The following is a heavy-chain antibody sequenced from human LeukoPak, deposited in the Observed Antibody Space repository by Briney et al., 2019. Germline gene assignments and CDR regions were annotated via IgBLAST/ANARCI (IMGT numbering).Heavy chain of an antibody. CDR3: ARVVYSGYDWGDYYYYGMDV. Sequence: SGTLSLTCAVSGGSISSSNWWSWVRQPPGKGLEWIGEIYHSGSTNYNPSLKSRVTISVDKSKNQFSLRLNSVTAADTAVYYCARVVYSGYDWGDYYYYGMDVWGQGTTVTVSS. J-gene: IGHJ6*02. D-gene: IGHD5-12*01. CDR2: IYHSGST. V-gene: IGHV4-4*02. CDR1: GGSISSSNW.